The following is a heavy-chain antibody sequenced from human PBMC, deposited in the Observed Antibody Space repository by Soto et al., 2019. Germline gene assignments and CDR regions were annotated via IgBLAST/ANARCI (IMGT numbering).Heavy chain of an antibody. J-gene: IGHJ4*02. CDR1: GLTFRNYG. Sequence: LRLSCAASGLTFRNYGMHWVRQAPGKGLEWVAVISHDGSDKYYADSMKGRFIISRDNSENTLFLNMNSLKPEDTAVYYCAKENQHLVHDYWGQGTLVTVSS. V-gene: IGHV3-30*18. D-gene: IGHD6-13*01. CDR2: ISHDGSDK. CDR3: AKENQHLVHDY.